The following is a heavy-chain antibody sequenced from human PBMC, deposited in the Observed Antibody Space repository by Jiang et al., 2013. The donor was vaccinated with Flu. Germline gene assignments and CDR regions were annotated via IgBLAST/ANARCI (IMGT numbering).Heavy chain of an antibody. J-gene: IGHJ1*01. CDR1: GGTFSTYA. Sequence: SGAEVKKPGSSVKVSCKASGGTFSTYAISWVRQAPGQGLEWMGAITPLFGSANYAQKFLDRVTITADESATTAYMELSSLRSEDTAVYYCARDKWGYGGASGSAEYFHHWGQGTLVTVSS. CDR2: ITPLFGSA. V-gene: IGHV1-69*01. D-gene: IGHD1-26*01. CDR3: ARDKWGYGGASGSAEYFHH.